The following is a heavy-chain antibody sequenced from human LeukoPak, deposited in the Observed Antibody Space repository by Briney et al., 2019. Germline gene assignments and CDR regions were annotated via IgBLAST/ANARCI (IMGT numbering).Heavy chain of an antibody. CDR2: INAGNGNT. D-gene: IGHD3-10*01. V-gene: IGHV1-3*01. Sequence: ASVKVSCKASGYTFTTYAMHWVRQAPGQGLEWMGWINAGNGNTEYSQKFQGRVTITRDTSASTAYMELSSLTSEDTAVYYCARVGYARKANYNSGSYPHPDHWGQGTLVTVSS. J-gene: IGHJ4*02. CDR3: ARVGYARKANYNSGSYPHPDH. CDR1: GYTFTTYA.